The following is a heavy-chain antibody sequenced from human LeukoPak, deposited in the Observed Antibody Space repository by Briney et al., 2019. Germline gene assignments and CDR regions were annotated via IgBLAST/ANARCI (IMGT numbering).Heavy chain of an antibody. CDR2: IIRSGDRT. Sequence: GGSLRLSCAASGFIFISYAMSWARPAPGKGLEWVSSIIRSGDRTSYAASVKGRFTISRHNSKNTLYLQMNSLRAEDTAVYYCAKDGVAPGSSGDFFDYWGQGTLVTVSS. D-gene: IGHD3-10*01. J-gene: IGHJ4*02. CDR1: GFIFISYA. V-gene: IGHV3-23*01. CDR3: AKDGVAPGSSGDFFDY.